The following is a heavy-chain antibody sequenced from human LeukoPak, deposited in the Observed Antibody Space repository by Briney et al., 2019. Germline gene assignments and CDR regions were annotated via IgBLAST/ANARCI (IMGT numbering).Heavy chain of an antibody. CDR2: INSNGGST. J-gene: IGHJ4*02. Sequence: PGGSLRLSCVASGFTFSSYAMHWVRQTPGKGLEYVSGINSNGGSTHYANSVKGRFTISRDNSKHTLYLQMGSLRTEDMAVYYCAAGCLGCTITSYYFDYWGQGTLVTVSS. V-gene: IGHV3-64*01. CDR3: AAGCLGCTITSYYFDY. CDR1: GFTFSSYA. D-gene: IGHD3-16*01.